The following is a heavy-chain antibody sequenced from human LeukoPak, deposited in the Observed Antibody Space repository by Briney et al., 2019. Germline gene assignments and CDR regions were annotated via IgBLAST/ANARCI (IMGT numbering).Heavy chain of an antibody. J-gene: IGHJ4*02. V-gene: IGHV3-33*05. D-gene: IGHD6-13*01. Sequence: PGRSLRLSCAASGFIFSTHGMRWVRQAPGKGLEWVTFISYDGTNRYYADSVKGRFTISRDNSKNTLSLQMNSLREEDTAIYYCARPRIALAATSYFDYWGQGTLVTVSS. CDR2: ISYDGTNR. CDR3: ARPRIALAATSYFDY. CDR1: GFIFSTHG.